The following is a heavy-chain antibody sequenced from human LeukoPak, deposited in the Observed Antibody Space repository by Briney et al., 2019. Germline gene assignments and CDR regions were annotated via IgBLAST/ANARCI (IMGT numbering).Heavy chain of an antibody. V-gene: IGHV5-51*01. CDR3: ARLYYYDSSGYYNGNY. CDR1: GYSFASYW. CDR2: IYPGDSDT. D-gene: IGHD3-22*01. J-gene: IGHJ4*02. Sequence: GESLKISCKGSGYSFASYWIAWVRQMPGKGLEWMGIIYPGDSDTTYSPSFRGQVTISADTSISTAYLQWSSLKASDTAMYYCARLYYYDSSGYYNGNYWGQGTLVTVSS.